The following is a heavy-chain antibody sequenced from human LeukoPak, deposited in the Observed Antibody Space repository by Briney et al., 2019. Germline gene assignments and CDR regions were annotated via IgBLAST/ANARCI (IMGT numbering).Heavy chain of an antibody. D-gene: IGHD3-22*01. CDR1: GGSISSYY. CDR2: IYYSGST. J-gene: IGHJ4*02. V-gene: IGHV4-59*01. Sequence: SETLSLTCTVSGGSISSYYWSWIRQPPGKGLEWIGYIYYSGSTNYDPSLKSRVTISVDTSKNQFSLKLSSVTAADTAVYYCARVKFLAYYYDSSGHYYFDYWGQGTLVTVSS. CDR3: ARVKFLAYYYDSSGHYYFDY.